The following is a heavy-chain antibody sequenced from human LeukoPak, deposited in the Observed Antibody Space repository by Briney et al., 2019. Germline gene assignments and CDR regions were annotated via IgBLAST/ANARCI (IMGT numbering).Heavy chain of an antibody. CDR3: ATKRIAYRYCSSTSCYLEWYYFDY. Sequence: GASVRVSCKVSGYTLTELSMHWVRQAPGKGLEWMGGFDPEDGETIYAQKFQGRVTMTEDTSTDTAYMELSSLRSEDTAVYYCATKRIAYRYCSSTSCYLEWYYFDYWGQGTLVTVSS. CDR2: FDPEDGET. V-gene: IGHV1-24*01. J-gene: IGHJ4*02. CDR1: GYTLTELS. D-gene: IGHD2-2*01.